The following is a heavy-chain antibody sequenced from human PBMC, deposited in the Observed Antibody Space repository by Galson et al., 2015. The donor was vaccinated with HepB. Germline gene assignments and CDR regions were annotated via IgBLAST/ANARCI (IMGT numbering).Heavy chain of an antibody. CDR3: ARGRAKRTLWFGELPTSDY. V-gene: IGHV1-18*01. CDR2: ISAYNGNT. D-gene: IGHD3-10*01. Sequence: SVKVSCKASGYTFTSYGISWVRQAPGQGLEWMGWISAYNGNTNYAQKLQGRVTMTTDTSTSTAYMELRSLRSDDTAVYYCARGRAKRTLWFGELPTSDYWGQGTLVTVSS. J-gene: IGHJ4*02. CDR1: GYTFTSYG.